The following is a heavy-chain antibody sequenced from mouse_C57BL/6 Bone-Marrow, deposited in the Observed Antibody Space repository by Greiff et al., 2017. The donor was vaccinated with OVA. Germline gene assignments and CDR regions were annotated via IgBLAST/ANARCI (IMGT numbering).Heavy chain of an antibody. CDR3: ARGGYGYLSDY. V-gene: IGHV2-2*01. D-gene: IGHD2-2*01. Sequence: VQLQQSGPGLVQPSQSLSITCTVSGFSLTSYGVHWVRQSPGKGLEWLGVIWRGGSTDYNAAFISRLSISKDNSKSQVFFKMNSLQADDTAIYYCARGGYGYLSDYWGQGTTLTVSS. CDR1: GFSLTSYG. CDR2: IWRGGST. J-gene: IGHJ2*01.